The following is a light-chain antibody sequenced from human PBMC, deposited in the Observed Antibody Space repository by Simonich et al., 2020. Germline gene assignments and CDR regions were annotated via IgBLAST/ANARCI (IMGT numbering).Light chain of an antibody. V-gene: IGLV2-23*01. CDR1: RSEVGSYNL. J-gene: IGLJ3*02. CDR2: EGS. CDR3: CSYAGSSTWV. Sequence: QSALPQPASVSGSPGQSITISCTGTRSEVGSYNLVSWYQQHPGKAPKLMIYEGSKRPSGVSNRFAGSKSGNTASLTISGLQAEDEADYYCCSYAGSSTWVFGGGTKLTVL.